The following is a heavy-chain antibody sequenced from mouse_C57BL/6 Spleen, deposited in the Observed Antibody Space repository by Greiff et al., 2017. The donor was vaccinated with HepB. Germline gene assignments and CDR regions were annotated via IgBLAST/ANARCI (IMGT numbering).Heavy chain of an antibody. D-gene: IGHD4-1*01. Sequence: EVQRVESGGGLVQPGGSMKLSCVASGFTFSNYWMNWVRQSPEKGLEWVAQIRLKSDNYATHYAESVKGRFTISRDDSKSSVYLQMNNLRAEDTGIYYCTSGTLGDYWGQGTSVTVSS. CDR2: IRLKSDNYAT. CDR3: TSGTLGDY. V-gene: IGHV6-3*01. CDR1: GFTFSNYW. J-gene: IGHJ4*01.